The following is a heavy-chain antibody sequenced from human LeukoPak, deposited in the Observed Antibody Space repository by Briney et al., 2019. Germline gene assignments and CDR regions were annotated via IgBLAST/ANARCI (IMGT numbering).Heavy chain of an antibody. D-gene: IGHD6-13*01. V-gene: IGHV4-34*01. CDR3: ARGRSSSWYAFDY. CDR2: INHSGST. CDR1: GGSFSGYY. Sequence: PSETLSLTCAVYGGSFSGYYWSWICQPPGKGLEWIGEINHSGSTNYNPSLKSRVTISVDTSKNQFSLKLSSVTAADTAVYYCARGRSSSWYAFDYWGQGTLVTVSS. J-gene: IGHJ4*02.